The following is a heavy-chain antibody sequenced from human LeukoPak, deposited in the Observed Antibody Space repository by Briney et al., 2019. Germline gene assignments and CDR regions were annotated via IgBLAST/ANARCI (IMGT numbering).Heavy chain of an antibody. Sequence: GGSLRLSCAASGFTVSSNYMSWVRQAPGKGLAWVSSISSSSSYIYYADSVKGRFTISRDNAKNSLYLQMNSLRAEDTAVYYCARDKDRYFDYWGQGTLVTVSS. CDR3: ARDKDRYFDY. CDR2: ISSSSSYI. CDR1: GFTVSSNY. J-gene: IGHJ4*02. V-gene: IGHV3-21*01.